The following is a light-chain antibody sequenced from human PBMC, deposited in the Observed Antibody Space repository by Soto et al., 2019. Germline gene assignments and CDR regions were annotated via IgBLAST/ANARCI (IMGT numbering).Light chain of an antibody. CDR3: QHMRT. J-gene: IGKJ1*01. CDR1: QNINNW. V-gene: IGKV1-5*01. Sequence: DIQMTPSPSTLSASVGDRATITCRASQNINNWIAWYQQKPGKAPKFLIYDASTLESGVPSRFSGSGFGTEFSLTISSLQPDDFGSYYSQHMRTCGQGTKVDIK. CDR2: DAS.